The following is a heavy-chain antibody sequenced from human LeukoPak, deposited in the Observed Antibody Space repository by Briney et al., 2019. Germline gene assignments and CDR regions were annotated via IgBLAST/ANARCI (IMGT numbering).Heavy chain of an antibody. CDR1: GFIVSSNY. Sequence: GGSLRLSCAASGFIVSSNYMNWVRQAPGKGLEWVSVIYTGGNTYYADSVKGRFTISRDNSKNTLYLQMHSLRAEDTAVYYCASSSSGQSFDIWGQGTMVTVSS. CDR3: ASSSSGQSFDI. J-gene: IGHJ3*02. CDR2: IYTGGNT. D-gene: IGHD6-19*01. V-gene: IGHV3-53*01.